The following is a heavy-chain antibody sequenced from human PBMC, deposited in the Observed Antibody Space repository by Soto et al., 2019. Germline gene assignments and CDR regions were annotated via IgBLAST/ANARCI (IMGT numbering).Heavy chain of an antibody. CDR1: GGSISSSSYY. J-gene: IGHJ4*02. D-gene: IGHD3-22*01. V-gene: IGHV4-39*01. CDR2: IYYSGST. CDR3: ARIFDSSGYSRFYYFDY. Sequence: PSETLSLTCTVSGGSISSSSYYWGWIRQPPGKGLEWIGSIYYSGSTYYNPSLKSRVTISVDTSKNQFSLKLSSVTAADTAVYYCARIFDSSGYSRFYYFDYWGQGTLVTVS.